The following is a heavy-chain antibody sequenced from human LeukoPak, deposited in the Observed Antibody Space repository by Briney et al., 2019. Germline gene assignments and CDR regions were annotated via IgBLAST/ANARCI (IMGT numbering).Heavy chain of an antibody. CDR3: ARAGGDCSSTSCYLLTY. J-gene: IGHJ4*02. Sequence: ASVKVSCKASGYTFTSYYMHWVRQAPGQGLEWMGIINPSGGSTSYAQKFQGRVTMTRDTSTSTVYMELSSLRSEDTAVYYCARAGGDCSSTSCYLLTYWGQGTLVTVSS. CDR2: INPSGGST. CDR1: GYTFTSYY. D-gene: IGHD2-2*01. V-gene: IGHV1-46*01.